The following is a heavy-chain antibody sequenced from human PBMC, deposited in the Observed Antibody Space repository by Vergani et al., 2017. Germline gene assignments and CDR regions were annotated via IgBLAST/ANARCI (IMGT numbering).Heavy chain of an antibody. D-gene: IGHD6-19*01. CDR2: INPNSGGT. J-gene: IGHJ6*02. CDR3: ARDQDLAVAAHSMSDYYYYYGMDV. V-gene: IGHV1-2*02. CDR1: GYTFTGYY. Sequence: QVQLVQSGAEVKKPGASVKVSCKASGYTFTGYYMHWVRQAPGQGLEWMGWINPNSGGTNYAQKFQGRVTMTRDTSISTAYMELSRLRSDDTAVYYCARDQDLAVAAHSMSDYYYYYGMDVWGQGTTVTVSS.